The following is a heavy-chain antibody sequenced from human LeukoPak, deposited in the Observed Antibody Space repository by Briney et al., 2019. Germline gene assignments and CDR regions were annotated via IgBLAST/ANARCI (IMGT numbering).Heavy chain of an antibody. CDR2: IRVNGGST. D-gene: IGHD5-24*01. CDR1: GFTFSNYD. CDR3: AKGRADAYTFDY. Sequence: PGGSLRLSCAASGFTFSNYDMHWVRQAPGKGLEWVSGIRVNGGSTYYADYGKGRFTISRDNSKNALYLQMNSLRVDDTAVYYCAKGRADAYTFDYWGQGTLVTISS. J-gene: IGHJ4*02. V-gene: IGHV3-23*01.